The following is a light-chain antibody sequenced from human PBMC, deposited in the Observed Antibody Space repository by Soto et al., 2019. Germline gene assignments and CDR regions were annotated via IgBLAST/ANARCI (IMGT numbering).Light chain of an antibody. V-gene: IGKV1-5*03. J-gene: IGKJ3*01. CDR1: QSISSW. CDR2: KAS. Sequence: DIQMTQSPSTLSASVGDRVTITCRASQSISSWLAWYQQKPGKAPTILIDKASSLERGVPSRFSGSGSGTEFTLTISSLQPDDFATYYCQQYNSYAAFGPGTKVDIK. CDR3: QQYNSYAA.